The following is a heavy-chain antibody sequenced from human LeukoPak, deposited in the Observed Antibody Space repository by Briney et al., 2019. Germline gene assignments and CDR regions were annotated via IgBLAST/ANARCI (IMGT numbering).Heavy chain of an antibody. D-gene: IGHD1-7*01. CDR1: GFTFSSYG. CDR3: ARKGLGGELGGFDS. V-gene: IGHV3-74*01. Sequence: GGSLRLSCAASGFTFSSYGMNWVRQVPGKGLVWVSRINSDGSTTSYADSVKGRFTISRDNAKNSLYLQMNSLRVEDTALYHCARKGLGGELGGFDSWGQGTLVTVSS. J-gene: IGHJ4*02. CDR2: INSDGSTT.